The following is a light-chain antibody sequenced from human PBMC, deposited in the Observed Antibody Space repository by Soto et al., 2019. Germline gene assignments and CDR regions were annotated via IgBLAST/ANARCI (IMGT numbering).Light chain of an antibody. CDR3: QQYNNWPGT. CDR1: QSVSSN. CDR2: GAS. V-gene: IGKV3-15*01. J-gene: IGKJ1*01. Sequence: EIVMTQSPATLSVSPGERATLSCRASQSVSSNFAWYQQKPGQAPRLLIYGASTRATGIPARFSGSGYGTDFTLTISSRQSEDFAVYYCQQYNNWPGTFGQGTKVEIQ.